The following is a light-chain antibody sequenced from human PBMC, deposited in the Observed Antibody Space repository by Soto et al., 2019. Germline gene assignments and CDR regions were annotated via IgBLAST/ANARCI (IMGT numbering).Light chain of an antibody. J-gene: IGKJ4*01. CDR3: QQYGNSPLT. CDR1: HEISNY. V-gene: IGKV1-33*01. Sequence: DIHLTQSPSALSAPAGDRVSITCLASHEISNYLNWCQHKPVKAPKVLIYDVSILQTGVPSRFSGSGSGTDFTFAICSLQPEDIAVYYCQQYGNSPLTFGGGTKV. CDR2: DVS.